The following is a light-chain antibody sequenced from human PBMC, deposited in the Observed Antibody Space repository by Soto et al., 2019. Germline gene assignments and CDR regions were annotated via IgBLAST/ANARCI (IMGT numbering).Light chain of an antibody. CDR2: GAS. Sequence: DIVLTQSPATLSLSPGERATLSCRASQSVGSYLAWFQHKPGQAPRLLIYGASNWATDIPGRFSGRGSGTDFTLTISSLESGDSAVYYCQQRDKWPRTFGQGTKLEIK. J-gene: IGKJ2*01. CDR3: QQRDKWPRT. CDR1: QSVGSY. V-gene: IGKV3-11*01.